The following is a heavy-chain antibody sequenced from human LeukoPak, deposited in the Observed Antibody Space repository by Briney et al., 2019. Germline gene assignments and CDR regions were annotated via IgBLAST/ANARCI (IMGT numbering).Heavy chain of an antibody. CDR3: ARIGGYFDC. D-gene: IGHD3-3*01. Sequence: PSETLSLTCTVSGGSISSSSYYWGWIRQPPGKGLEWIGSIYYSGSTYYNPSLKSRVTISVDTSKNQFSLKLSSVTAADTAVYYCARIGGYFDCWGQGTLVTVSS. J-gene: IGHJ4*02. V-gene: IGHV4-39*01. CDR1: GGSISSSSYY. CDR2: IYYSGST.